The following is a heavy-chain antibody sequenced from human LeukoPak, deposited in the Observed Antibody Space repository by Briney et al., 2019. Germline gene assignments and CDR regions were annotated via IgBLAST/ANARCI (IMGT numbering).Heavy chain of an antibody. CDR1: GGSISDYY. J-gene: IGHJ4*02. Sequence: SETLSLTCSVSGGSISDYYWSWIRQPPGKGLEWIGYISYSGSTYYNPSLKSRVTISVDTSKKQFSLKLSSVTAADTAVYYCARDLGPSRGFDYWGQGTLVTVSS. CDR2: ISYSGST. V-gene: IGHV4-59*01. D-gene: IGHD3-10*01. CDR3: ARDLGPSRGFDY.